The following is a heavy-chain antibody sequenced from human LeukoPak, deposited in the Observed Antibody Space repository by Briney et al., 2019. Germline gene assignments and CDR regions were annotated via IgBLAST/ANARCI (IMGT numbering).Heavy chain of an antibody. V-gene: IGHV4-59*01. CDR2: IYYSGST. CDR3: ARDRRVSGPPSFYCSSTSCRDAFDI. Sequence: PSETLSLTCTVSGVSISSYYWSWVRQPPGKGLEWIGYIYYSGSTNYNPSLKSRVTISVDTSKNQFSLKLSSVTAADTAVYYCARDRRVSGPPSFYCSSTSCRDAFDIWGQGTMVTVSS. CDR1: GVSISSYY. D-gene: IGHD2-2*01. J-gene: IGHJ3*02.